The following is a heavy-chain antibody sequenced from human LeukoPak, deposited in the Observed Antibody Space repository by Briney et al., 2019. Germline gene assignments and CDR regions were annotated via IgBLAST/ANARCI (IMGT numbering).Heavy chain of an antibody. Sequence: PSETLSLTCTVSGGSISSYYWSWIRQPPGKGLEWIGYIYYSGSTNYNPSLKSRVTISVDTSKNQFSLKLSSVTAAGTAVYYCARELLVATNNWFDPWGQGTLVTVSS. CDR2: IYYSGST. CDR1: GGSISSYY. D-gene: IGHD5-12*01. CDR3: ARELLVATNNWFDP. J-gene: IGHJ5*02. V-gene: IGHV4-59*01.